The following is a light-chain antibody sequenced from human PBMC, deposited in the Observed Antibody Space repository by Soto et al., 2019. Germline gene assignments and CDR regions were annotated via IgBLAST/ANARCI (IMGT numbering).Light chain of an antibody. Sequence: DIQLTQSASTLPAAVGHIVTITCRASQSISNWLAWYHQKPGTAPKLLIYHASTLESGVPSRFSGSGSGTEFTLTLRSLQPDDFATYYCQQYMSYSLGQGTQLDIK. CDR1: QSISNW. J-gene: IGKJ1*01. V-gene: IGKV1-5*01. CDR2: HAS. CDR3: QQYMSYS.